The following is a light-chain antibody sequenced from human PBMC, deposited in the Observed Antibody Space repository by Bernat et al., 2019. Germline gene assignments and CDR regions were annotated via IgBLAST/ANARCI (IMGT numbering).Light chain of an antibody. CDR2: GPS. CDR3: HQYAAEPLN. CDR1: QSVGKNY. Sequence: EIVLTQSPGTLSLSPGERATLSCRASQSVGKNYLAWYQQKPGQAPRLLVYGPSNRATGVPDRFSGSGSGTDFTLTISRLQPEDFAVYYCHQYAAEPLNFGGGTTVEIK. V-gene: IGKV3-20*01. J-gene: IGKJ4*01.